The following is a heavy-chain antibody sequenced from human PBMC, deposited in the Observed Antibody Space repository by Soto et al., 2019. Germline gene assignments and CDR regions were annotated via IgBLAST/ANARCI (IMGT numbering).Heavy chain of an antibody. J-gene: IGHJ4*02. CDR2: VWGSGGSA. Sequence: GGSXRLSXXASXXXXXXXXXXXXXQAPGXGLEWVXXVWGSGGSAHYADSVKGRFTISRDNSKNTLYLQMNSLRAEDTAVYYCAKFNDYGLDQPPPIDYWGQGTLVTVSS. CDR1: XXXXXXXX. D-gene: IGHD4-17*01. V-gene: IGHV3-23*01. CDR3: AKFNDYGLDQPPPIDY.